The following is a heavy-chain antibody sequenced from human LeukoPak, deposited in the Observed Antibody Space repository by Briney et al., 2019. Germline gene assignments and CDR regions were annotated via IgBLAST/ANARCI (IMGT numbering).Heavy chain of an antibody. CDR2: IFHSGST. V-gene: IGHV4-4*02. CDR3: ARRRGGSSSWYPGGGYFDY. Sequence: SETLSLTCAVSGVSISSGHWWSWVRQPPGKGLEWLGEIFHSGSTNYNAALKSRVTISVDTSKNQFSLKLSSVTAADTAVYYCARRRGGSSSWYPGGGYFDYWGQGTLVTVSS. CDR1: GVSISSGHW. J-gene: IGHJ4*02. D-gene: IGHD6-13*01.